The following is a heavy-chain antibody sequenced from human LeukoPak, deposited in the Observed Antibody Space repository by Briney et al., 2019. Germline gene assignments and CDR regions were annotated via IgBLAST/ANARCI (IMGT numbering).Heavy chain of an antibody. V-gene: IGHV3-7*05. CDR3: ARYWDY. J-gene: IGHJ4*02. CDR1: TPTPSTYW. D-gene: IGHD1-26*01. Sequence: GGSLILSWVLSTPTPSTYWTHCVRQAPGKGLEWVANIKQDGSVKNYVDSVKGRFTISRDNAKNSLYLQMNTLIAEDTAVYYCARYWDYWGQGTLVTVSS. CDR2: IKQDGSVK.